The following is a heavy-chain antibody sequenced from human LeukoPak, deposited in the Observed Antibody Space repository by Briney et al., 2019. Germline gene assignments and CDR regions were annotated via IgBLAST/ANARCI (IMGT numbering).Heavy chain of an antibody. J-gene: IGHJ4*02. CDR2: ISGSGGST. V-gene: IGHV3-23*01. CDR1: GFTFSSYA. CDR3: ATSLGRGKYYFDY. Sequence: GGSLRLSCAASGFTFSSYAMSWVRQAPGKGLEWVSAISGSGGSTYYADSVKGRFTIPRDNSKNTLYLQMNSLRAEDTAVYYCATSLGRGKYYFDYWGQGTLVTVSS. D-gene: IGHD3-16*01.